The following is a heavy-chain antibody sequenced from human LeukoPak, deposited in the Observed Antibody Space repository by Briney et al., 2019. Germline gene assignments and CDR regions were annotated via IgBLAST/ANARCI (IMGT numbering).Heavy chain of an antibody. D-gene: IGHD5-18*01. Sequence: GGSLRLSCAASGFTFSSYAMSWVRQAPGKGLEWVSAISGSGGSTYYADSVKGRFTISRDNSKNTLYLQMNSLRAEDTAVYYCARDLGIGYSYDRYYYGMDVWGQGTAVTVSS. J-gene: IGHJ6*02. CDR2: ISGSGGST. CDR1: GFTFSSYA. V-gene: IGHV3-23*01. CDR3: ARDLGIGYSYDRYYYGMDV.